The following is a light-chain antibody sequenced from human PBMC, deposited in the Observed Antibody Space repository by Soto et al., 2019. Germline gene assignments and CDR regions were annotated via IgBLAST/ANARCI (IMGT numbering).Light chain of an antibody. CDR2: VNSDGSH. Sequence: QPVLTQSPSASASLGASVKLTCTLSSGHTNNAIAWHQQKPEKGPRYLMKVNSDGSHSKRDGIPDRFSGSSSGAERYLIISGLQSEDEADYYCQTWGTGIYVVFGGGTKLTVL. CDR3: QTWGTGIYVV. CDR1: SGHTNNA. J-gene: IGLJ2*01. V-gene: IGLV4-69*01.